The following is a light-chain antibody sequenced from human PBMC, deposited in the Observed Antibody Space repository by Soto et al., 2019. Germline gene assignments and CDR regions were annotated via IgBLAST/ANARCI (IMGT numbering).Light chain of an antibody. V-gene: IGKV3D-15*01. J-gene: IGKJ5*01. CDR2: GAS. Sequence: ENVLTLTARNMSLYPKERATLSCRASQSISSNLAWYQQKPGQAPRLLIYGASTRATGIPARFSGSGSGTEFTLTISSLQSEDCAVYYIQQYNIWPPITFGQGTRLEIK. CDR3: QQYNIWPPIT. CDR1: QSISSN.